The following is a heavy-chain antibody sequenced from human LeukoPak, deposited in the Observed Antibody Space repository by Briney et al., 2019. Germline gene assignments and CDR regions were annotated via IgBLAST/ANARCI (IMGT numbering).Heavy chain of an antibody. D-gene: IGHD4-17*01. J-gene: IGHJ6*03. CDR1: GYTFINYV. CDR3: ARFNGDARSYYYYYIDV. V-gene: IGHV1-18*01. Sequence: ASVKVSCKASGYTFINYVISWVRQAPGQGLEWMGWISAYNGKTKYARKVQGRLTMTTDTSTSTAYMELRSLRSDDTAIYYCARFNGDARSYYYYYIDVWGKGTTVTVSS. CDR2: ISAYNGKT.